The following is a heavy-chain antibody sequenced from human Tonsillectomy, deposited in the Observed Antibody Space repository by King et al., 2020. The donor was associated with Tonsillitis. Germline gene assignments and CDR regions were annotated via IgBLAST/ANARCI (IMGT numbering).Heavy chain of an antibody. CDR3: ARTINYDFWSGYFRYFDY. D-gene: IGHD3-3*01. J-gene: IGHJ4*02. CDR1: GGSISSGDYY. V-gene: IGHV4-30-4*01. CDR2: IYDSGST. Sequence: VQLQESGPGLVKPSQTLSLTCTVSGGSISSGDYYWSWIRQPPGKGLEWIGYIYDSGSTYYNPSLKSRVTISVDTSKSQFSLEMRSVTAADPAVYYCARTINYDFWSGYFRYFDYWGQGSLVTVSS.